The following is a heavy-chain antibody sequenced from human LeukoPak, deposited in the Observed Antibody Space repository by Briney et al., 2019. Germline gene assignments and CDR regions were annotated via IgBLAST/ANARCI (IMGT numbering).Heavy chain of an antibody. CDR1: GDSIRTSSYY. D-gene: IGHD3-10*01. CDR2: VYFTGST. CDR3: ARLKDYYASESRFDP. J-gene: IGHJ5*02. Sequence: SETQSLTCTVSGDSIRTSSYYWGWIRQPPGRGLEWIGTVYFTGSTYYSPSLKSRVTISVDTSQNHFSLKLSSVTAADTAMYYCARLKDYYASESRFDPWGQGTLVTVSS. V-gene: IGHV4-39*02.